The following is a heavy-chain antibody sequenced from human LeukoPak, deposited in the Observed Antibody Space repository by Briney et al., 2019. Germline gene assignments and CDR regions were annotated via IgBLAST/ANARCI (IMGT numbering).Heavy chain of an antibody. J-gene: IGHJ5*02. Sequence: SETLSLTCTFSGGSISSYYWSWIRQPPGKGLEWIGDIYYSGSTNYNPPLKSRGTISVDTSKNQFSLKLSSVTAADTAVYYCARDRSGWYAWFXPWGQGTXVT. CDR2: IYYSGST. V-gene: IGHV4-59*01. D-gene: IGHD6-19*01. CDR1: GGSISSYY. CDR3: ARDRSGWYAWFXP.